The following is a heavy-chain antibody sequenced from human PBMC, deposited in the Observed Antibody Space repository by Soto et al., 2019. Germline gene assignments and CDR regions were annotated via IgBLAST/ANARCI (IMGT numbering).Heavy chain of an antibody. CDR1: GFPFRNFA. J-gene: IGHJ4*02. V-gene: IGHV3-23*05. Sequence: VVSLRLSCAASGFPFRNFAMAWVRQAPGKGLEWVSIISNSGSSTYHGDSVKGRFTTSRDNSKGTLSLHMRGVRIDDTAVYFCARADLLWDSFDLWGQGTLVTVSS. CDR3: ARADLLWDSFDL. D-gene: IGHD2-2*01. CDR2: ISNSGSST.